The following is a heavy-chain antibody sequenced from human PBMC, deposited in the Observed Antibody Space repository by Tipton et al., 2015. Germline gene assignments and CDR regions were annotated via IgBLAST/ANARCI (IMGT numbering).Heavy chain of an antibody. Sequence: TLSLTCTVSGGSVSSGSYYWSWIRQPPGKGLEWIGYIYYSGSTNYNPSLKSRVAMSVDTSNNHFSLRLTSLTASDTAVYYCACQDYDSLTRDYQTVDYWGQGTLVTVS. CDR3: ACQDYDSLTRDYQTVDY. J-gene: IGHJ4*02. D-gene: IGHD3-9*01. CDR2: IYYSGST. CDR1: GGSVSSGSYY. V-gene: IGHV4-61*03.